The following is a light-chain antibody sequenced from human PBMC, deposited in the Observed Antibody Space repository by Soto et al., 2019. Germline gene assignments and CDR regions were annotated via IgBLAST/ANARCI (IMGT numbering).Light chain of an antibody. CDR3: HQYDSSPWT. CDR2: GAS. J-gene: IGKJ1*01. Sequence: EIVLTQSPGTLSLSPGERATPSCRASQSVSSSFLAWYQQKPGQAPKVLIYGASSRATGIPDRFSGSGSGTDFTLTISRLEPEDFAVYCCHQYDSSPWTFGQGTRVEIK. V-gene: IGKV3-20*01. CDR1: QSVSSSF.